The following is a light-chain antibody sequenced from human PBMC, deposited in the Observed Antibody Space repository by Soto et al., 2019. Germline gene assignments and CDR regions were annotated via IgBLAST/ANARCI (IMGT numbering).Light chain of an antibody. Sequence: EIVMTQSPATLSVSPGERATLSCRASQSVSSDLAWYQQKPGQAPRLLIYGASTRATSIAARFSGSGSGTEITLTITSLQSEDFAVYYCQQYNSWPPTFGGGTKVEIK. J-gene: IGKJ4*01. CDR2: GAS. V-gene: IGKV3-15*01. CDR1: QSVSSD. CDR3: QQYNSWPPT.